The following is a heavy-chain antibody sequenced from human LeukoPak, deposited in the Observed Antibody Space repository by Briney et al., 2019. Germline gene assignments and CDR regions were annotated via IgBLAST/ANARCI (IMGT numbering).Heavy chain of an antibody. CDR3: SRDRGGGDIYFDY. CDR2: ISRSGATI. CDR1: GFTFSSYG. V-gene: IGHV3-48*03. J-gene: IGHJ4*02. Sequence: GGSLRLSCAASGFTFSSYGLNWVRQAPGKGPEWISYISRSGATIYYADSVKGRFTISRDNAKNSLYLQMSSLGAEDTAIYYCSRDRGGGDIYFDYWGQGTLVTVSS. D-gene: IGHD2-21*02.